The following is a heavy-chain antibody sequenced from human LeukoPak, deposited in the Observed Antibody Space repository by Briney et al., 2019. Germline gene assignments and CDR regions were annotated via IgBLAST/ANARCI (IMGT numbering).Heavy chain of an antibody. V-gene: IGHV3-30-3*01. D-gene: IGHD3-10*01. CDR2: ISYDGSNK. J-gene: IGHJ4*02. CDR3: ARDQLLWFGEFTRFDY. Sequence: GGSLRLSCAASGSTFSSYAMHWVRQAPGKGLEWVAVISYDGSNKYYADSVKGRFTISRDNSKNTLYLQMNSLRAEDTAVYYCARDQLLWFGEFTRFDYWGQGTLVTVSS. CDR1: GSTFSSYA.